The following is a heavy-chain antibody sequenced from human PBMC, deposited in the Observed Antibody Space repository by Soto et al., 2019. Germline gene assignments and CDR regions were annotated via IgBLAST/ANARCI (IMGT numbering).Heavy chain of an antibody. J-gene: IGHJ4*02. CDR2: ISSSSSYI. CDR1: GFTFSSYS. CDR3: ATFSWWSGYDLRSTDY. D-gene: IGHD5-12*01. V-gene: IGHV3-21*01. Sequence: GGSLRLSCAASGFTFSSYSMNWVRQAPGKGLEWVPSISSSSSYIYYADSVKGRFTISRDNAKNSLYLQMNSLRAEDTAVYYCATFSWWSGYDLRSTDYWGQGTLVTVSS.